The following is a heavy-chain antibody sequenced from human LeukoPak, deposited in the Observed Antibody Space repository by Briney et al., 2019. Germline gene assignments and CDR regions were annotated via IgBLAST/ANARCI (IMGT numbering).Heavy chain of an antibody. CDR3: ARVSGVTPRY. J-gene: IGHJ4*02. CDR2: LNGGGSTR. CDR1: GFILSDYN. V-gene: IGHV3-11*04. Sequence: PGGSLRLSCAASGFILSDYNMNWVRQAPGKGLEWVSYLNGGGSTRYYADSVKGRFTVSRDSGENSMFLQMNSLRVEDTAVYYCARVSGVTPRYWGRGTLVIVSS. D-gene: IGHD4-23*01.